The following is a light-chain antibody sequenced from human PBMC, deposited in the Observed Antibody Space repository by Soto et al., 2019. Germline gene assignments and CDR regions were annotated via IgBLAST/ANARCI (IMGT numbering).Light chain of an antibody. V-gene: IGKV3-11*01. CDR3: QQRSNWPW. J-gene: IGKJ4*02. CDR2: DAS. Sequence: EIVLTQSPATLSLSPGERATLSCRASQSVSSYLAWYQQKPGQAPRLLIYDASNRATGIPARFSGSGSGTDFTRTISSLEPEDFAVYYCQQRSNWPWFGGGTKVEIK. CDR1: QSVSSY.